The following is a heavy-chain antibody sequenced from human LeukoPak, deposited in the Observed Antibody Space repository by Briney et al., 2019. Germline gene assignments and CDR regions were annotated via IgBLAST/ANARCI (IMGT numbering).Heavy chain of an antibody. Sequence: GGSLRLSCAASGFTFSSYGLHWVRQAPGEGLEWLALISYDGSNKYYADSVKGRFTISRDNSKNTMYLQMNSLRAEDTAVYHCARDYYDSSGFYYGDYWGQGTLVTVSS. J-gene: IGHJ4*02. CDR2: ISYDGSNK. V-gene: IGHV3-30*04. CDR1: GFTFSSYG. CDR3: ARDYYDSSGFYYGDY. D-gene: IGHD3-22*01.